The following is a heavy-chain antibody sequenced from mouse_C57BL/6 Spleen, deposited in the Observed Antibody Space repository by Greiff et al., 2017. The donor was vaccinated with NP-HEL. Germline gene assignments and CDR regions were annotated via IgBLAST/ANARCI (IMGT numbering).Heavy chain of an antibody. CDR3: ARDLRYYYAMDY. CDR1: GFTFSSYA. J-gene: IGHJ4*01. CDR2: ISDGGSYT. Sequence: EVMLVESGGGLVKPGGSLKLSCAASGFTFSSYAMSWVRQTPEKRLEWVATISDGGSYTYYPDNVKGRFTISRDNAKNNLYLQMSHLKSEDTAMYYCARDLRYYYAMDYWGQGTSVTVSS. D-gene: IGHD6-1*01. V-gene: IGHV5-4*01.